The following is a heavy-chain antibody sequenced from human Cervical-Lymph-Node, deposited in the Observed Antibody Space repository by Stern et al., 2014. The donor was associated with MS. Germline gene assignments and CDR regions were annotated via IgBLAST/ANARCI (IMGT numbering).Heavy chain of an antibody. CDR2: ISYSGKT. D-gene: IGHD4-17*01. CDR1: GGSITSGGYF. V-gene: IGHV4-31*01. Sequence: QVQLQESGPGLVQPSQSLSLTCTVSGGSITSGGYFWTWIRQHPGKGLEWIGYISYSGKTYYNPSLRRLLTISPDTSKNQFSLKLNSVTVADTAVYYCAAAVTRSAKFDYWGRGTLVAVSS. CDR3: AAAVTRSAKFDY. J-gene: IGHJ4*02.